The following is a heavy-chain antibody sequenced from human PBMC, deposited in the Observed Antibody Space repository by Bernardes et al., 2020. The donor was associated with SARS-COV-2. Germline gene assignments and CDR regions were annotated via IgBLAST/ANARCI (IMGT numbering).Heavy chain of an antibody. CDR3: ARVVYGDYYDY. CDR2: IYSGGST. J-gene: IGHJ4*02. Sequence: GVSLRLSCAASGFTVSSNYMSWVRQAPGKGLEWVSVIYSGGSTYYADSVKGRFTISRHNSKNTLYLQMNSLRAEDTAVYYCARVVYGDYYDYWGQGTLVTVSS. V-gene: IGHV3-53*04. CDR1: GFTVSSNY. D-gene: IGHD4-17*01.